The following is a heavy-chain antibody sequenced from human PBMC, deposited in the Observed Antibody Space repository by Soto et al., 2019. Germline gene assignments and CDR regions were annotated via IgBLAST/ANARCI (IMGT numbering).Heavy chain of an antibody. Sequence: PAGSLRLSCAASGFTFDDYAMHWVRKAPGKGLEWVSGISWNSGSIGYADSVKGRFTISRDNAKSSLYLQMNSLRAEDTALYYCAKASGWYSLYGMDVWGQGTTVTVSS. J-gene: IGHJ6*02. CDR3: AKASGWYSLYGMDV. CDR1: GFTFDDYA. V-gene: IGHV3-9*01. D-gene: IGHD6-19*01. CDR2: ISWNSGSI.